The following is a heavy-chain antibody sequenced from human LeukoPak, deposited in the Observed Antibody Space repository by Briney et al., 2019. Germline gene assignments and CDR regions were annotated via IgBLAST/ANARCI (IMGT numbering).Heavy chain of an antibody. Sequence: GASVKVSCKASGYTFTSYDINWVRPATGQGLAWMGWMNPNSGNTGYAQKFQGRVTMTRNTSISTAYMELSSLRSEDTAVYYCARTAMVRGVMVDYWGQGTLVTVSS. CDR2: MNPNSGNT. CDR3: ARTAMVRGVMVDY. D-gene: IGHD3-10*01. V-gene: IGHV1-8*01. CDR1: GYTFTSYD. J-gene: IGHJ4*02.